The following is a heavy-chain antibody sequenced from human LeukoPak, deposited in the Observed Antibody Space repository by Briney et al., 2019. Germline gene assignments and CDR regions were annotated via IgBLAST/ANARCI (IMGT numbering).Heavy chain of an antibody. V-gene: IGHV4-59*11. D-gene: IGHD2-2*01. Sequence: SETLSLTCTVSGGSISSHYWSWIQQPPGKGLEWIGYIYYSGSTNYNPSLKSRVTISVDTSKNQFSLKLSSVTAADTAVYYCARDDFYCSSTSCYYNYMDVWGKGTTVTVSS. CDR3: ARDDFYCSSTSCYYNYMDV. CDR2: IYYSGST. J-gene: IGHJ6*03. CDR1: GGSISSHY.